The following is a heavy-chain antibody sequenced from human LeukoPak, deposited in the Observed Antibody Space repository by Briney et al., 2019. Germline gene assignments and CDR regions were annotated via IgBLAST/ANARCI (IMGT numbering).Heavy chain of an antibody. D-gene: IGHD2-15*01. V-gene: IGHV3-66*01. CDR1: GFTVSSNY. J-gene: IGHJ4*02. CDR2: IYSGGST. Sequence: PGGSLRLSCAASGFTVSSNYMSWVRQAPGKGLEWVSVIYSGGSTYYADSVKGRFTISRDNSKNTLYLQMNSLRAEDTAVYYCAAQYCSAGSCSGPLDYWGQGTLVTVSS. CDR3: AAQYCSAGSCSGPLDY.